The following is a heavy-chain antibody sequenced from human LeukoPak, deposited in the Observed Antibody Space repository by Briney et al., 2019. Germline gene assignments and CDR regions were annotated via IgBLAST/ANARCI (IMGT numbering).Heavy chain of an antibody. CDR1: GGSLSGYY. Sequence: PSETLSLTCAVYGGSLSGYYRSWIRQPPGKGLEWIGEINHSGSTNYNPSLKSRVTISVDTSKNQFSLKLSSVTAADTAVYYCARVPYCSGGSCNYYYYYGMDVWGQGTTVTVSS. J-gene: IGHJ6*02. V-gene: IGHV4-34*01. CDR3: ARVPYCSGGSCNYYYYYGMDV. CDR2: INHSGST. D-gene: IGHD2-15*01.